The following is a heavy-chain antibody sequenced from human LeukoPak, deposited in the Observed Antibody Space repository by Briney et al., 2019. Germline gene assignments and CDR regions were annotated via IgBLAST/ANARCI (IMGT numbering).Heavy chain of an antibody. CDR2: IYHSGST. CDR1: GGSISSSNW. CDR3: ARWYSSSWSHYYGMDV. D-gene: IGHD6-13*01. Sequence: SETLSLTCAVSGGSISSSNWRSWVRQPPGKGLEWIGEIYHSGSTNYNPSLKSRVTISVDKSKNQFSLKLSSVTAADTAVYYCARWYSSSWSHYYGMDVWGKGTTVTVSS. J-gene: IGHJ6*04. V-gene: IGHV4-4*02.